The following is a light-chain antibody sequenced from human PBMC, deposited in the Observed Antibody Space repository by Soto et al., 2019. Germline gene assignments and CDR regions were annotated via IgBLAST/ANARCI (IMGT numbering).Light chain of an antibody. CDR2: EVS. J-gene: IGLJ3*02. Sequence: QSALTQPASVSGSPGQSITISCTGTSSDVGGYNYVSWYQQHPGKAPKLMIFEVSNRPSGVSNRFSASKSGNTASLTISGLHPDDEADYYCSSYTSSSTLVFGGGTKVTVL. CDR1: SSDVGGYNY. CDR3: SSYTSSSTLV. V-gene: IGLV2-14*01.